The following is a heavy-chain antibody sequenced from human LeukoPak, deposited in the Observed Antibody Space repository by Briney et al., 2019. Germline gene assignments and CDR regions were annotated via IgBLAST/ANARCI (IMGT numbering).Heavy chain of an antibody. CDR2: IYYSGST. D-gene: IGHD3-10*01. Sequence: SETLSLTCTVSGGSISSYYWSWIRQPPGKGLEWIGYIYYSGSTNYNPSLKSRVTISVDTSKNQFSLKLSSVTAADTAVYYCARDKGVYGSGSYLSVWGQGTLVTVSS. J-gene: IGHJ4*02. CDR3: ARDKGVYGSGSYLSV. CDR1: GGSISSYY. V-gene: IGHV4-59*12.